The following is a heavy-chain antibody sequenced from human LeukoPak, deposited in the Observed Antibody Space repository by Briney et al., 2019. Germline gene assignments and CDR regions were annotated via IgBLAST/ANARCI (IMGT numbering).Heavy chain of an antibody. J-gene: IGHJ4*02. CDR2: ISGSGVST. CDR3: ARDSRLSRAPDY. V-gene: IGHV3-23*01. Sequence: PGGSLRLSCAASGFTFRTSGMSWVRQAPGKGLEWVSAISGSGVSTYYADSVKGRFTISRDNSKNTLYLQMNSLRAEDTAVYYCARDSRLSRAPDYWGQGTLVTVSS. CDR1: GFTFRTSG.